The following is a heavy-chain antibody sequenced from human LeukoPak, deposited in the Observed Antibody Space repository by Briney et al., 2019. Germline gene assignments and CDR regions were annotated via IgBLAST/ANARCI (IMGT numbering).Heavy chain of an antibody. D-gene: IGHD3-10*02. CDR2: ISGSGGYT. V-gene: IGHV3-23*01. CDR3: AKSPPPYVPKAFDV. J-gene: IGHJ3*01. CDR1: GFTFNNYA. Sequence: GSLRLSCAASGFTFNNYAMSWVRQAPGKGLKWVSAISGSGGYTHYVDSVKGRFTISRDNSKNTLYLHMNSLRVEDTAVYYCAKSPPPYVPKAFDVWGQGTMVTISS.